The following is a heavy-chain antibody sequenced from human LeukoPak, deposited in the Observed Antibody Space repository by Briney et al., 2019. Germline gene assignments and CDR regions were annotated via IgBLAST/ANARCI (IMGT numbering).Heavy chain of an antibody. V-gene: IGHV4-59*01. Sequence: SETLSLTCTVSDESISTYYWNWIRRSPGKGLEWIGYIHNNGRTNHNPSPKSRVTMSVDTSKNQFSLMLTSVTAADTAVYYCARKHIYGAYFDYWGQGTLVTVSS. J-gene: IGHJ4*02. CDR3: ARKHIYGAYFDY. CDR1: DESISTYY. CDR2: IHNNGRT. D-gene: IGHD4/OR15-4a*01.